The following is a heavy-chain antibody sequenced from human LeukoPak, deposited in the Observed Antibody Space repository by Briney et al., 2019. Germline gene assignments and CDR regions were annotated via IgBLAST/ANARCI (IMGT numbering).Heavy chain of an antibody. CDR3: ARLPPYYDFWSGYYIPFDY. J-gene: IGHJ4*02. D-gene: IGHD3-3*01. V-gene: IGHV4-34*01. CDR2: INHSGST. Sequence: SETLSLTCAVYGGSFSGYYWSWIRQPPGEGLEWIGEINHSGSTNYNPSLKSRVTISVDTSKNQFSLKLSSVTAADTAVYYCARLPPYYDFWSGYYIPFDYWGQGTLVTVSS. CDR1: GGSFSGYY.